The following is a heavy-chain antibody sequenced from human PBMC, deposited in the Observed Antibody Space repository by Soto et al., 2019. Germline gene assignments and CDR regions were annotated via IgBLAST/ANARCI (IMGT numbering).Heavy chain of an antibody. V-gene: IGHV4-31*03. CDR2: IYYSGDT. CDR1: GGSVSSGGQY. Sequence: QVQLQESGPGLVKPSQTLSLTCTVSGGSVSSGGQYWSWIRQHPGKGLEWIGNIYYSGDTFYNPSLRMRITIAVDTSRNQCSLSLIAVTAADTAVDYCARRHPRFYSGLWGRGTLLTVSS. CDR3: ARRHPRFYSGL. J-gene: IGHJ2*01.